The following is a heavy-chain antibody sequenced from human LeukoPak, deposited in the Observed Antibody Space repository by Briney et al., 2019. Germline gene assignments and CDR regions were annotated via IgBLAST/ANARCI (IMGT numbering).Heavy chain of an antibody. CDR1: GGSISSSSYY. J-gene: IGHJ4*02. CDR2: IYYSGST. D-gene: IGHD2-2*01. V-gene: IGHV4-39*07. Sequence: SETLSLTCTVSGGSISSSSYYWGWIRQPPGKGLEWIGSIYYSGSTYYNPSLKSRVAISVDTSKNQFSLKLSSVTAADTAVYYCAGCSSTSCLDYWGQGTLVTVSS. CDR3: AGCSSTSCLDY.